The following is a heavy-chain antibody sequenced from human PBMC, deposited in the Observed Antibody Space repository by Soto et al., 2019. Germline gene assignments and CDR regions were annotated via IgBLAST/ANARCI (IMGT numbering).Heavy chain of an antibody. CDR3: ARDVYDESSGLDY. CDR2: IYYTGST. Sequence: QVQLQESGPGLVKPSETLSLPCTVSGASVSSGIYYWNWLRQPPGKGLEWIGYIYYTGSTNYSPSLKSLVTISADTSKNQFSLRLHSVTAADTAMYYCARDVYDESSGLDYWGQGILVTVSS. CDR1: GASVSSGIYY. D-gene: IGHD3-22*01. J-gene: IGHJ4*02. V-gene: IGHV4-61*01.